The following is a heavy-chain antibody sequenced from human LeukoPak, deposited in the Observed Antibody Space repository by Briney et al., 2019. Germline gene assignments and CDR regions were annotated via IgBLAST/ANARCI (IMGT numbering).Heavy chain of an antibody. J-gene: IGHJ6*03. CDR1: GGSISSYY. V-gene: IGHV4-59*01. CDR2: IYYSGST. Sequence: SETLSLTCPVSGGSISSYYWSWLRQPPGKELDWIGYIYYSGSTNYNPSLTSRVTISVDTSKNQLSLKLSSVTAADTAVYYCARGVYEYYDFWSGHKSLHYYYMDVWGKGTTVTVSS. D-gene: IGHD3-3*01. CDR3: ARGVYEYYDFWSGHKSLHYYYMDV.